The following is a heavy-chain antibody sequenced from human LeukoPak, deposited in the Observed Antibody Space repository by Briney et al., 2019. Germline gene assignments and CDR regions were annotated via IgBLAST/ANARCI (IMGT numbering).Heavy chain of an antibody. CDR3: ARDIRSLGYCSGGSCLD. CDR1: GGTFSSYA. D-gene: IGHD2-15*01. CDR2: IIPILGIA. Sequence: SVKVSCKASGGTFSSYAISWVRQAPGQGLEWMGRIIPILGIATYAQKFQGRVTITADKSTSTAYMELSSLRSEDTAVYYCARDIRSLGYCSGGSCLDWGQGTLVTVSS. V-gene: IGHV1-69*04. J-gene: IGHJ4*02.